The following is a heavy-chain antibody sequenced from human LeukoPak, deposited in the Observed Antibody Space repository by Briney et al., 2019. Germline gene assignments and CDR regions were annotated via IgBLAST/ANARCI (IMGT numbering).Heavy chain of an antibody. J-gene: IGHJ2*01. CDR3: ARNKDILTGPYWYFDL. CDR1: GGSISSSNW. D-gene: IGHD3-9*01. V-gene: IGHV4-4*02. Sequence: SETLSLTCAVSGGSISSSNWWSWVRQPPGKGLEWIGEIYHSGSTNYNPSLKSRVTISVDKSKNQFSLKLSSVTAADTAVYYCARNKDILTGPYWYFDLWGRGTLVTVSS. CDR2: IYHSGST.